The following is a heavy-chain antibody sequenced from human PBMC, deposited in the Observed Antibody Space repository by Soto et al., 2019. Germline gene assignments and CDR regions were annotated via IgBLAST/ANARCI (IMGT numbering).Heavy chain of an antibody. V-gene: IGHV4-59*08. CDR2: IYYSGST. CDR1: GGFISRYY. CDR3: ASRCSGGSCYRDAFDI. D-gene: IGHD2-15*01. Sequence: SETLSLTCTVSGGFISRYYWSWIRQPPGKGLEWIGYIYYSGSTNYNPSLKSRVTISVDTSKNQFSLKLSSVTAADTAVYYCASRCSGGSCYRDAFDIWGKGTMVTVS. J-gene: IGHJ3*02.